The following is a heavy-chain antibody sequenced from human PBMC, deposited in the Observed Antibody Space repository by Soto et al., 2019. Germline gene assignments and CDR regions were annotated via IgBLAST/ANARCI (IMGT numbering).Heavy chain of an antibody. CDR3: ARAPDSSSWYGNFDY. CDR2: ISAYNGNT. Sequence: ASGKVSCKASGYTFTSYGISWVRQAPGQGLEWMGWISAYNGNTNYAQKLQGRVTMTTDTSTSTAYMELRSLRSDDTAVYYCARAPDSSSWYGNFDYWGQGTQVTVSS. CDR1: GYTFTSYG. D-gene: IGHD6-13*01. V-gene: IGHV1-18*01. J-gene: IGHJ4*02.